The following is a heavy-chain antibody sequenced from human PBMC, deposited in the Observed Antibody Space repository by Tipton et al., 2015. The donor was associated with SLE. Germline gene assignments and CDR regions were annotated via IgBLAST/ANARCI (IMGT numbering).Heavy chain of an antibody. V-gene: IGHV4-59*11. CDR1: GGSISSHY. Sequence: LRLSCTVSGGSISSHYWSWIRQPPGKGLEWIGYIYYSGSTNYNPSLKSRVTISVDTSKNQFSLKLSSVTAADTAVYYCARRARFLDRNDAFDIWGQGTMVTVSS. J-gene: IGHJ3*02. D-gene: IGHD3/OR15-3a*01. CDR2: IYYSGST. CDR3: ARRARFLDRNDAFDI.